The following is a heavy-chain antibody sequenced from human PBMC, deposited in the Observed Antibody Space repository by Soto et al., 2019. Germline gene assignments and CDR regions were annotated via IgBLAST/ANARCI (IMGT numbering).Heavy chain of an antibody. CDR2: IDKVGTDS. D-gene: IGHD3-10*01. CDR3: ARGWFGPDV. V-gene: IGHV3-74*01. J-gene: IGHJ6*03. Sequence: EVQLVESVGGLVQPGGSLILSCAASEFTFSGRSLHWVRQAPGKGLVWVSGIDKVGTDSTYADSVKGRFTSSRDNAKNTVDLQMNRLRVEDTAVYYCARGWFGPDVWGKGTTVTVSS. CDR1: EFTFSGRS.